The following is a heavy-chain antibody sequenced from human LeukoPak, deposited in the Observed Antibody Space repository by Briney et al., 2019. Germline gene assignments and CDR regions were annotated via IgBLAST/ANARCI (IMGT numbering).Heavy chain of an antibody. CDR3: ARSPPGYSSSLPRAPHDY. V-gene: IGHV3-74*01. J-gene: IGHJ4*02. CDR2: INTDGSST. Sequence: PGGSLRLSCAASGFTFSSYWMHWVRQAPGKGLVWVSRINTDGSSTSYADSVKGRFTISRDNAKNTLYLQMNSLRAEDTAVYYCARSPPGYSSSLPRAPHDYWGQGTLVTVSS. CDR1: GFTFSSYW. D-gene: IGHD6-6*01.